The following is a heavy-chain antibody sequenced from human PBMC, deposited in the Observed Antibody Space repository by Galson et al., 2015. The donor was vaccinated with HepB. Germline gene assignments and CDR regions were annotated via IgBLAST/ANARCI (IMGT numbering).Heavy chain of an antibody. D-gene: IGHD2-21*01. Sequence: SLRLSCAASGFTFSSYTMNWVRQAPGKGLEWVSSITGSSTYIYYADSLKGRFTISRDNAKNSLYLQMNSLRAEDAAVYYCARVPKAIYYFDYWGQGTLVTVSS. V-gene: IGHV3-21*01. CDR1: GFTFSSYT. J-gene: IGHJ4*02. CDR3: ARVPKAIYYFDY. CDR2: ITGSSTYI.